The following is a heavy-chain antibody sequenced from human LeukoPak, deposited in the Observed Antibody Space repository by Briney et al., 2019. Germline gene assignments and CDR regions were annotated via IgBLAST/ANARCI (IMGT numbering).Heavy chain of an antibody. CDR1: GGSFSGYY. CDR2: INHSGST. Sequence: PSETLSLTCAVYGGSFSGYYWSWIRQPPGKGLEWIGEINHSGSTNYNPSLKSRVTISVDTSKNQFSLKLSSATAADTAVYYCARSIAVAGSYYYYGMDVWGQGTTVTVSS. V-gene: IGHV4-34*01. D-gene: IGHD6-19*01. CDR3: ARSIAVAGSYYYYGMDV. J-gene: IGHJ6*02.